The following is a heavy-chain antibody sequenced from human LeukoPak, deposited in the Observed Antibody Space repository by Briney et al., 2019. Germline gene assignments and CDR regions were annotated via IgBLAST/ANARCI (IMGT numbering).Heavy chain of an antibody. J-gene: IGHJ4*02. CDR2: MNPNSGNT. V-gene: IGHV1-8*03. D-gene: IGHD2-2*01. CDR1: GYTFTSYD. Sequence: ASVKVSCKASGYTFTSYDNNWVRQATGQGLEWMGWMNPNSGNTGYAQKFQGRVTITRNTSISTAYMELSSLRSEDTAVYYCARGRTRSSTSCLGYWGQGTLVTVSS. CDR3: ARGRTRSSTSCLGY.